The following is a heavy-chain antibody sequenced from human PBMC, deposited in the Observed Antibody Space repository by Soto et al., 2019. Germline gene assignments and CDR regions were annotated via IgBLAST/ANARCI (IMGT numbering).Heavy chain of an antibody. CDR2: INPNSDYT. D-gene: IGHD2-2*02. J-gene: IGHJ3*02. V-gene: IGHV1-46*01. Sequence: ASVKVSCKASGYTLTSYYMQWVRPAPGQGLEWRGMINPNSDYTNYAQKFQGRVTLTSDTSTSTVYMELSSLRSEDTAMYYCAIGGPAIKSFDIWGQGTIVTVSS. CDR3: AIGGPAIKSFDI. CDR1: GYTLTSYY.